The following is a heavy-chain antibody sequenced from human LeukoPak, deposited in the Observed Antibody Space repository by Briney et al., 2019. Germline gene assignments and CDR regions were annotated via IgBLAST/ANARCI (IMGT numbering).Heavy chain of an antibody. D-gene: IGHD6-19*01. CDR2: IYHSGST. CDR3: ARSTSGWFWFDP. Sequence: NPSETLSLTCTVSGYSISSGYYWGWIRQPPGKGLEWIGSIYHSGSTYSSPSLKSRVTISVDTPRNQFSLKLTSVTAADTAVYYCARSTSGWFWFDPWGQGTLVTVSS. V-gene: IGHV4-38-2*02. CDR1: GYSISSGYY. J-gene: IGHJ5*02.